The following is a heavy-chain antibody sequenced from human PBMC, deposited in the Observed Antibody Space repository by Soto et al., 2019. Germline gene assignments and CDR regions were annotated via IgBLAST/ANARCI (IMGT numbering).Heavy chain of an antibody. CDR2: IIPILVIA. CDR3: ARDQGYIGYEGIDY. CDR1: GGTLSSYT. Sequence: ASVKVSCKASGGTLSSYTISWVRQAPGQGLEWMERIIPILVIANYAQKFQGRVTITADKSTSTAYMELSSLRSEDTAVYYCARDQGYIGYEGIDYWGQGTLVTVSS. V-gene: IGHV1-69*04. J-gene: IGHJ4*02. D-gene: IGHD5-12*01.